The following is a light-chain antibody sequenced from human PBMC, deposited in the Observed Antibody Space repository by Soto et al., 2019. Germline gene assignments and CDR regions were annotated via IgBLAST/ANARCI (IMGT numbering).Light chain of an antibody. J-gene: IGLJ2*01. CDR1: TSDVGGYNY. V-gene: IGLV2-14*01. CDR2: EVT. Sequence: QSALIQPASVSGSPGQSITISCSGTTSDVGGYNYVSWYQQHPGKAPKLMIYEVTNRPSGVSNRFSGSKSGNTASLTISGLQAEDEADYYCSSYTGSSTLVFGGGTKVTVL. CDR3: SSYTGSSTLV.